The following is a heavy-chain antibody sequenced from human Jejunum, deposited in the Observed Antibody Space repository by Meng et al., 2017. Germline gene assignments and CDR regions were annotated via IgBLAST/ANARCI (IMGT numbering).Heavy chain of an antibody. V-gene: IGHV3-74*01. CDR1: GFSFSGSW. Sequence: GESLKISCAASGFSFSGSWMHWVRQVPGKGLVWVSRINPDESSITYAYSVKGRFTISRDNAKNTLYLQMNSLRAEDTALYYCARDGPMVGATIDYWGQGTLVTVSS. D-gene: IGHD1-26*01. CDR3: ARDGPMVGATIDY. CDR2: INPDESSI. J-gene: IGHJ4*02.